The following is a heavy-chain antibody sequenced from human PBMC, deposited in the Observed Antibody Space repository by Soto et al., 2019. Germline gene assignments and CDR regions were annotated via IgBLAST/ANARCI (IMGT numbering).Heavy chain of an antibody. CDR2: INAGNGNT. V-gene: IGHV1-3*01. CDR3: ANSSWYSNWFDP. J-gene: IGHJ5*02. Sequence: GASVKVSCKASGYTFTSYAMHWVRQAPGQRLEWMGWINAGNGNTKYSQKFQGRVTITRDTSASTAYMELSSLRSEDTAVYYCANSSWYSNWFDPWGQGTLVTVSS. D-gene: IGHD6-13*01. CDR1: GYTFTSYA.